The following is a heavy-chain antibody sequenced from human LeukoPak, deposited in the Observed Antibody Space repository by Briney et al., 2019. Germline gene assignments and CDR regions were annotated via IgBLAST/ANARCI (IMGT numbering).Heavy chain of an antibody. D-gene: IGHD5/OR15-5a*01. J-gene: IGHJ4*02. CDR3: AKKVSTIGLYSFDY. V-gene: IGHV5-51*01. CDR2: IYPGDSDT. Sequence: GESLKISCKGSGYSFTSYWIGWVRQMPGKGLEWMGIIYPGDSDTRYSPSFQGQVTISADKSIGTAYLQWRSRKAADTAMYYCAKKVSTIGLYSFDYWGQGTLVTVSS. CDR1: GYSFTSYW.